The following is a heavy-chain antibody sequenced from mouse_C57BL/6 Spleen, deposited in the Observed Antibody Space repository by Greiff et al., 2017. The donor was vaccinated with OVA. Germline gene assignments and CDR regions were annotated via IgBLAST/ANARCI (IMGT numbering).Heavy chain of an antibody. CDR1: GFNIKNTY. V-gene: IGHV14-3*01. CDR2: IDPANGNT. J-gene: IGHJ3*01. D-gene: IGHD2-4*01. Sequence: EVQLQQSVAELVRPGASVKLSCTASGFNIKNTYMHWVKQRPEQGLEWIGRIDPANGNTKYALKFQGKATFTADTSSNTAYMQLSSLTTEDSAIYYCARVYDYDRGWFAYWGQGTLVTVSA. CDR3: ARVYDYDRGWFAY.